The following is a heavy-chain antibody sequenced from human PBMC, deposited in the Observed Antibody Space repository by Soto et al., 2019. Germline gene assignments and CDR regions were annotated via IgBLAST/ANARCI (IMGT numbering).Heavy chain of an antibody. Sequence: SETLSLTCTVSGGSVSSGSYYWSWIRQPPGKGLEWIGYIYYSGSTNYNPSLKSRVTISVDTSKNQFSLKLSSVTAADTAVYYCARDPYSSGWPLGAFDYWGQGTRVTVSS. CDR2: IYYSGST. CDR3: ARDPYSSGWPLGAFDY. D-gene: IGHD6-19*01. V-gene: IGHV4-61*01. J-gene: IGHJ4*02. CDR1: GGSVSSGSYY.